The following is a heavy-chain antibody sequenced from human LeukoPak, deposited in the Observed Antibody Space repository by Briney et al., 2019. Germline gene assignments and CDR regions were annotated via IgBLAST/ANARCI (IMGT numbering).Heavy chain of an antibody. D-gene: IGHD3-22*01. CDR1: GFTFSNYA. J-gene: IGHJ6*02. V-gene: IGHV3-23*01. Sequence: PGGSLRLSCAPSGFTFSNYAMNWVRQSPGKGLEWVSSISGSGGSTYYADSVTGRFTISRDNSKNTLSLQMNSLRADDTAVYYCAKDLDNSSYYGSYYYGMDVWGQGTTVTVSS. CDR3: AKDLDNSSYYGSYYYGMDV. CDR2: ISGSGGST.